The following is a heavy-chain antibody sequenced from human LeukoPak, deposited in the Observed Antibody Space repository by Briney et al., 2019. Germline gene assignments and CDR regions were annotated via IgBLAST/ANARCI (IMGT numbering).Heavy chain of an antibody. CDR1: GYTFTSYG. V-gene: IGHV1-18*01. CDR3: ARDIAVAGTGGLFDY. CDR2: ISAYNGNT. Sequence: GASVKVSCKASGYTFTSYGISWVRQAPGQGLEWMGWISAYNGNTNYAQKLQGRVTMTTDTSTSTAYMELRSLRSDDTAVYYRARDIAVAGTGGLFDYWGQGTLVTVSS. J-gene: IGHJ4*02. D-gene: IGHD6-19*01.